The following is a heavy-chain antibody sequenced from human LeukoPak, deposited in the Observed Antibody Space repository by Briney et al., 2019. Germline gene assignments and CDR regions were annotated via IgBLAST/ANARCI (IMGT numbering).Heavy chain of an antibody. Sequence: PGGSLRLSCAASGFTFSSYAMHRVHQAPGKGLEWVAVISYDGSNKYYADSVKGRFTISRDNSKNTLYLQMNSLRAEDTAVYYCANVYGDSLGVNAFDIWGQGTMVTVSS. V-gene: IGHV3-30*04. CDR1: GFTFSSYA. CDR2: ISYDGSNK. CDR3: ANVYGDSLGVNAFDI. J-gene: IGHJ3*02. D-gene: IGHD4-17*01.